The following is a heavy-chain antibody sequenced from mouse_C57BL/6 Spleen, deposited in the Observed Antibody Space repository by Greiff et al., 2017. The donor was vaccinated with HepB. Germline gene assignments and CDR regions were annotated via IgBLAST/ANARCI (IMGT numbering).Heavy chain of an antibody. Sequence: VQLQQPGAELVKPGASVKLSCKASGSIFTSYWMHWVKQRPGQGLEWIGMIHPNSGSTNYNEKFKSKATLTVDKSSSTAYMQLSSLTSEDSAVYYCAPFITTVVARYFDVWGTGTTVTVSS. V-gene: IGHV1-64*01. CDR2: IHPNSGST. J-gene: IGHJ1*03. D-gene: IGHD1-1*01. CDR3: APFITTVVARYFDV. CDR1: GSIFTSYW.